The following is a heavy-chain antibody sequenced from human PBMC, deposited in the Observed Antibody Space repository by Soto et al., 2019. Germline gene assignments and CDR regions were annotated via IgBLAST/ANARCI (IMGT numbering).Heavy chain of an antibody. D-gene: IGHD3-22*01. J-gene: IGHJ4*02. CDR3: ARDKGNSSGYLRY. CDR1: GFTFSSYA. Sequence: QVQLVESGGGVVQPGRSLRLSCAASGFTFSSYAMHWVRQAPGKGLECVAVISYDGSNKYYADSVKGRFTISRDNSKNTLYLQMNSLRAEDTAVYYCARDKGNSSGYLRYWGQGTLVTVSS. CDR2: ISYDGSNK. V-gene: IGHV3-30-3*01.